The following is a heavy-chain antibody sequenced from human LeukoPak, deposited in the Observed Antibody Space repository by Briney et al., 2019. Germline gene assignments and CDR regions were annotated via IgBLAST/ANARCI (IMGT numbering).Heavy chain of an antibody. Sequence: ASVKVSCKASGYTFTSYGISWVRQAPGQGLEWMGWISAYNGNTNYAQKLQGRVTMTTDTSTSTAYMELRSLRSDDTAVYYCARVPQALRHYYYMDVWGKGTTVTVSS. V-gene: IGHV1-18*01. CDR1: GYTFTSYG. D-gene: IGHD4-17*01. CDR2: ISAYNGNT. J-gene: IGHJ6*03. CDR3: ARVPQALRHYYYMDV.